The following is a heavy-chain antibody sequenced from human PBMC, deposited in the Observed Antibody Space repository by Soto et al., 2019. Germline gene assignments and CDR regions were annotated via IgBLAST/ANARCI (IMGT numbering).Heavy chain of an antibody. J-gene: IGHJ2*01. CDR3: GGGGTRKVGMRGWDFAL. CDR1: GGTFSSYA. D-gene: IGHD2-21*01. V-gene: IGHV1-69*12. Sequence: QVQLVQSGAEVKKPGSSVKVSCKASGGTFSSYAISWVRQAPGQGLEWMGGIIPIFGTANYAQKFQGRVTITAGDSTSTADVELSRLRSEDRAGYYCGGGGTRKVGMRGWDFALWGRGTLVTVS. CDR2: IIPIFGTA.